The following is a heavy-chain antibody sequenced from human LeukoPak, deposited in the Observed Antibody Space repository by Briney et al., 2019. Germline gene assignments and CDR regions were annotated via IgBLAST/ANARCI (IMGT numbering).Heavy chain of an antibody. CDR1: GYTLTELS. Sequence: ASVKVSCKVSGYTLTELSMHWVRQAPGKGLEWMGGFDPEDGETIYAQKLQGRVTMTTDTSTSTAYMELRSLRSDDTAAYYCARDEYYDFWSGSLIPYYYYGMDVWGQGTTVTVSS. CDR3: ARDEYYDFWSGSLIPYYYYGMDV. D-gene: IGHD3-3*01. J-gene: IGHJ6*02. CDR2: FDPEDGET. V-gene: IGHV1-24*01.